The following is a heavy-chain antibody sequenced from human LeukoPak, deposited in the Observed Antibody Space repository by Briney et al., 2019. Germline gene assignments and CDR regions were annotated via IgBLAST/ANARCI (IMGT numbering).Heavy chain of an antibody. V-gene: IGHV3-49*04. J-gene: IGHJ4*02. CDR1: GFTFGDYA. D-gene: IGHD6-13*01. CDR2: IRSKAYGGTT. CDR3: TRSGYSSSWYPQTIDY. Sequence: GGSLRLSCTASGFTFGDYAMSWVRQAPGKGLEWVGFIRSKAYGGTTEYAASVKGRFTISRDDSKSIAYLQMNSLKTEDTAVYYCTRSGYSSSWYPQTIDYWGQGTLVTVSS.